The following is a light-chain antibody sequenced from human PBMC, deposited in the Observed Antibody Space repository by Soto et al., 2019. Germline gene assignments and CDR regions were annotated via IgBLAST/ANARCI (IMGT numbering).Light chain of an antibody. J-gene: IGKJ3*01. Sequence: DIQMTQSPSSLSASVGDRVTITCRASQDIRSDLGWFQQKPGKAPKRLMYAASTLESGVPSRFSGSRSGTEFTLTISSLQPEDFATYYWLQHNSYPFTFGPGTKVDIK. CDR2: AAS. V-gene: IGKV1-17*01. CDR1: QDIRSD. CDR3: LQHNSYPFT.